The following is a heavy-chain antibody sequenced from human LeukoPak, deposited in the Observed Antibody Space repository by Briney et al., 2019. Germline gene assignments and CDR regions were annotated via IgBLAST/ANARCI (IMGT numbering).Heavy chain of an antibody. D-gene: IGHD3-22*01. CDR1: GFTFSSYA. CDR2: IYSGGST. Sequence: GGSLRLSCAASGFTFSSYAMSWVRQAPGKGLEWVSVIYSGGSTYYADSVKGRFTISRDNSKNTLYLQMNSLRAEDTAVYYCARDRNYYDSRYFDYWGQGTLVTVSS. J-gene: IGHJ4*02. CDR3: ARDRNYYDSRYFDY. V-gene: IGHV3-53*01.